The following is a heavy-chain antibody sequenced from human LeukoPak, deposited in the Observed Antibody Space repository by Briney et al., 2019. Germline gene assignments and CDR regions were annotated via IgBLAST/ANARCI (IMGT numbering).Heavy chain of an antibody. CDR2: IWYDGSNK. J-gene: IGHJ4*02. Sequence: GRSLRLSCAASGFTFSSYGMHWVRQAPGKGLEWVAVIWYDGSNKYYADSVKGRFTISRDNSKNTPYLQMNSLRAEDTAVYYCAREYGDRGGRYFDYWGQGTLVTVSS. V-gene: IGHV3-33*01. CDR1: GFTFSSYG. CDR3: AREYGDRGGRYFDY. D-gene: IGHD4-17*01.